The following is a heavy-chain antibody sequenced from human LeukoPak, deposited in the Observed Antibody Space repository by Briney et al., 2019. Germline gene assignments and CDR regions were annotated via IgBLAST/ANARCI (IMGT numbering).Heavy chain of an antibody. J-gene: IGHJ4*02. CDR1: AFTFSSYW. V-gene: IGHV3-7*01. Sequence: QPGGSLRLSCAASAFTFSSYWMNWVRQAPGKGLEWVASIKQDGSEKYYVASVKGRFTISRDNAKNSLSLQMNSLRAEDTAVYYCAKVAAKYIVGATCPDYWGQGTLVTVSS. D-gene: IGHD1-26*01. CDR2: IKQDGSEK. CDR3: AKVAAKYIVGATCPDY.